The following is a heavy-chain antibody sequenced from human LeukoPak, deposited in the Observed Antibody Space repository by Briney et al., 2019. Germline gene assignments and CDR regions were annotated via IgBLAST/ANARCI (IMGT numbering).Heavy chain of an antibody. Sequence: ASVKVSCKGSGYTFTNYGISWVRQAPGQGLEWMGRISAYNGNTNYAQKFQDRVTMTTDTSTNTAHMELRSLGSDDTAVYYCARDVAFYGSSWHNWFDPWGQGTLVTVSS. CDR1: GYTFTNYG. V-gene: IGHV1-18*01. CDR3: ARDVAFYGSSWHNWFDP. D-gene: IGHD6-13*01. CDR2: ISAYNGNT. J-gene: IGHJ5*02.